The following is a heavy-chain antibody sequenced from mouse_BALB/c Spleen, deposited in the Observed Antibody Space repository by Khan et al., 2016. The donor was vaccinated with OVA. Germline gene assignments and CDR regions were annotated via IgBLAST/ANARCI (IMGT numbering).Heavy chain of an antibody. CDR1: GYSITSDYA. Sequence: EVKLEESGPGLVKPSQSLSLTCTVTGYSITSDYAWNWIRQFPGNKLEWMGYIRYSGRTSYNPSLKSRISITRDTSKNQFFLQLNSVTTEDTATDYCARSVTITTVVATDFDYWGQGTTLTVSS. J-gene: IGHJ2*01. V-gene: IGHV3-2*02. CDR2: IRYSGRT. D-gene: IGHD1-1*01. CDR3: ARSVTITTVVATDFDY.